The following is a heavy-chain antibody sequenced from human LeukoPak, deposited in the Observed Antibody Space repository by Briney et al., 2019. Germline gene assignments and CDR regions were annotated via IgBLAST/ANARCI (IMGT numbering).Heavy chain of an antibody. D-gene: IGHD2-2*01. CDR1: GCTLTALS. CDR3: ATGVVVVPVAPTPADY. V-gene: IGHV1-24*01. Sequence: ASVKVTCKVSGCTLTALSMHWVRQAPGKGLEWMGGFDPEDGETIYAQKFQGRVTMTEDTSTDTAYMELSSLRSEDTAVYYCATGVVVVPVAPTPADYWGQGTLVTVSS. J-gene: IGHJ4*02. CDR2: FDPEDGET.